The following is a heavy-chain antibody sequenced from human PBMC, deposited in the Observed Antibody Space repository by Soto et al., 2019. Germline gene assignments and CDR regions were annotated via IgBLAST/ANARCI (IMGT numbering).Heavy chain of an antibody. J-gene: IGHJ6*02. D-gene: IGHD6-13*01. CDR1: GFTFSSYA. CDR3: AKDGQQLVRGDYYYGMDV. Sequence: PGGSLRLSCAASGFTFSSYAMHWVRQAPGKGLEWVAVISYDGSNKYYADSVKGRFTISRDNSKNTLYLQMNSLRAEDTAVYYCAKDGQQLVRGDYYYGMDVWGQGTTVTVS. CDR2: ISYDGSNK. V-gene: IGHV3-30-3*01.